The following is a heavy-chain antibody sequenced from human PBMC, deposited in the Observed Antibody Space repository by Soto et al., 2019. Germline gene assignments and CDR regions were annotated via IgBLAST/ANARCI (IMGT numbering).Heavy chain of an antibody. Sequence: GGSLRVSWAASGFTFSSYGMHWFRQAPGKGLEWVAVISYDGSNKYYADSVKGRFTISRDNSKNTLYLQMNSLRAEDTAVYYCAKDRSRFGDYFDLWGQGT. CDR2: ISYDGSNK. CDR3: AKDRSRFGDYFDL. CDR1: GFTFSSYG. D-gene: IGHD3-10*01. J-gene: IGHJ4*02. V-gene: IGHV3-30*18.